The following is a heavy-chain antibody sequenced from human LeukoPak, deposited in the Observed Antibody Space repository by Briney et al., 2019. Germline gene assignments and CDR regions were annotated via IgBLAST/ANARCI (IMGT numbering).Heavy chain of an antibody. CDR3: AKPNNGYSSGWYCFDY. V-gene: IGHV3-23*01. D-gene: IGHD6-19*01. CDR2: ISGRGGST. J-gene: IGHJ4*02. Sequence: GVSLRLSCAASVFTLRSYAMIWLRQAPGKGGEWVSAISGRGGSTYYADSVKGRFTISRDNSKNTLYLQMNSLRAEDTAVYYCAKPNNGYSSGWYCFDYWGQGTLVTVSS. CDR1: VFTLRSYA.